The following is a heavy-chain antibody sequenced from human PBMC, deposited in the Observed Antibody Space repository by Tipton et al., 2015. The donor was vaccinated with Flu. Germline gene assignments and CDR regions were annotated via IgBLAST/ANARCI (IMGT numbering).Heavy chain of an antibody. J-gene: IGHJ4*02. V-gene: IGHV4-59*03. CDR1: GGSISSYY. D-gene: IGHD2-21*01. CDR3: AASPWGLHGDSYFEL. Sequence: GLVKPSETLSLTCTVSGGSISSYYWSWIRQSPGKGLEWIAYIYYAGGINYNPSLKSRATISVDTPRNQFSLKLSAVTAADTAVYYCAASPWGLHGDSYFELWGRGALVTASS. CDR2: IYYAGGI.